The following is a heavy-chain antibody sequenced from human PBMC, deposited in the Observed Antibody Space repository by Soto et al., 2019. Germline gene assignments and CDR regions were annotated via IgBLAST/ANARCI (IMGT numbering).Heavy chain of an antibody. J-gene: IGHJ4*02. CDR1: GNILSRLA. D-gene: IGHD3-16*01. V-gene: IGHV1-24*01. CDR2: FDPDLGEP. Sequence: ASGKVSCKVSGNILSRLAVHWFRHSPVKGLEWMGGFDPDLGEPVDARKFQGRLIKTEDRSTDTAYMELSDLTSEDTALYYCVILPMPNYATVAFEDWGQGTLVTVPQ. CDR3: VILPMPNYATVAFED.